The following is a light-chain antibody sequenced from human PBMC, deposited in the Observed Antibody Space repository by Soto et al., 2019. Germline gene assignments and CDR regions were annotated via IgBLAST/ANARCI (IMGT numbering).Light chain of an antibody. CDR2: EGS. CDR1: SSDVGSYNL. V-gene: IGLV2-23*01. CDR3: CSYAGSRGLV. Sequence: QSALTQPASVSGSPGQSITISCTGTSSDVGSYNLVSWYQQHPGKAPKLMIYEGSKRPSGVSNRFSGSKSGNTASLTISGLHAEDEADYYCCSYAGSRGLVFGGGTKVTVL. J-gene: IGLJ2*01.